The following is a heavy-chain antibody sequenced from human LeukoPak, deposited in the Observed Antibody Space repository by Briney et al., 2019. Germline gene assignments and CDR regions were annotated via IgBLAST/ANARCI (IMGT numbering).Heavy chain of an antibody. J-gene: IGHJ6*02. D-gene: IGHD5-18*01. CDR2: IYYSGST. Sequence: PSQTLSLTCAVSGGSISSGGYSWSWIRQPPGKGLEWIGYIYYSGSTNYNPSLKSRVTISVDTSKNQFSLKLSSVTAADTAVYYCARDMRLGSYGPRRIEEYGMDVWGQGTTVTVSS. V-gene: IGHV4-61*08. CDR3: ARDMRLGSYGPRRIEEYGMDV. CDR1: GGSISSGGYS.